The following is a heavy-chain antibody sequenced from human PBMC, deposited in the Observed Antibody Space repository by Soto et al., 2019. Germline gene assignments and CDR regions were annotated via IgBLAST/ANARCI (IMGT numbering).Heavy chain of an antibody. Sequence: ASVKVSCKASGYTFTGYYMHWVRQAPGQGLEWMGWINPNSGGTNYAQKFQGWVTMTRDTSISTAYMELSRLRSDDTAVYYCAREAAAGTSTRFDYWGQGTLVTAPQ. D-gene: IGHD6-13*01. CDR1: GYTFTGYY. CDR2: INPNSGGT. V-gene: IGHV1-2*04. J-gene: IGHJ4*02. CDR3: AREAAAGTSTRFDY.